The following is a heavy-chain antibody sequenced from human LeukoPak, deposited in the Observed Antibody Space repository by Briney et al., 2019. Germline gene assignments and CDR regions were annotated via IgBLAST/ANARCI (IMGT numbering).Heavy chain of an antibody. J-gene: IGHJ4*02. D-gene: IGHD1-7*01. V-gene: IGHV4-59*12. CDR3: ARGRSYPNYNWNYDPYYFDY. Sequence: SETLSLTCTVSGGSIGSYYWNWIRQTPGKGLEWMGYIYSSGSTNYNPSLKSRVTISLDTSKNQFSLKLSSVTPEDTALYYCARGRSYPNYNWNYDPYYFDYWGQGTLVTVSS. CDR1: GGSIGSYY. CDR2: IYSSGST.